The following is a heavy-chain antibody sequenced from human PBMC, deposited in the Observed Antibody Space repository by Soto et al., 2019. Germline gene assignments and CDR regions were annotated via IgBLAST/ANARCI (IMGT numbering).Heavy chain of an antibody. CDR1: GFTFSSYA. Sequence: EVQLLESGGGLVQPGGSLRLSCAASGFTFSSYAMSWVRQAPGKGLEWVSAISGSGGSTYYADSVKGRFTISRDNSKNTLYLQMNSLRAEDTAVYYCAKAGYCRGGSCSNWFDPWGQGTLVTVSS. CDR3: AKAGYCRGGSCSNWFDP. J-gene: IGHJ5*02. CDR2: ISGSGGST. V-gene: IGHV3-23*01. D-gene: IGHD2-15*01.